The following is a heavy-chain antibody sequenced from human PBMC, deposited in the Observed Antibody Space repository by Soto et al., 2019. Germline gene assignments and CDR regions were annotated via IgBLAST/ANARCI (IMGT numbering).Heavy chain of an antibody. Sequence: EVQLVESGGGLVQPGGSLRLSCAVSGFSFSSSWMTWVRQAPGNGLEWLANINLDGSTTNYVDSVKGRFTVSRDNAKNSLISHMNSLRVEDTAVYYCARDAAFNRLDYWGQGTLVTVSS. CDR2: INLDGSTT. J-gene: IGHJ4*02. V-gene: IGHV3-7*01. CDR3: ARDAAFNRLDY. D-gene: IGHD6-13*01. CDR1: GFSFSSSW.